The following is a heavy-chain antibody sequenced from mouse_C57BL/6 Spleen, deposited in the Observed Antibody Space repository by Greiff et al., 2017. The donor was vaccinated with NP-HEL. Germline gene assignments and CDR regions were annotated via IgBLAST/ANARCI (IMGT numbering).Heavy chain of an antibody. V-gene: IGHV1-7*01. J-gene: IGHJ3*01. CDR2: INPSSGYT. CDR3: APDSSGYVRWFAY. D-gene: IGHD3-2*02. Sequence: QVQLQQSGAELAKPGASVKLSCKASGYTFTSYWMHWVKQRPGQGLEWIGYINPSSGYTKYNQKFKDKATLTADKSSSTAYMQLSSLTYEDSAVYYCAPDSSGYVRWFAYWGQGTLVTVSA. CDR1: GYTFTSYW.